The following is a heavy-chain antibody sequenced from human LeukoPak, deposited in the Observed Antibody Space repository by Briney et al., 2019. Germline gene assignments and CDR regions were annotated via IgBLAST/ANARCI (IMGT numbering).Heavy chain of an antibody. V-gene: IGHV4-34*01. CDR3: ARGTARLEFRRGWFDP. D-gene: IGHD6-6*01. CDR1: GGSFSGYY. CDR2: INHSGST. J-gene: IGHJ5*02. Sequence: PSETLSLTCAVYGGSFSGYYWSWIRQPPGKGLEWIGEINHSGSTNYNPSLKSRVAISVDTSKNQFSLKLSSVTAADTAVYYCARGTARLEFRRGWFDPWGQGTLVTVSS.